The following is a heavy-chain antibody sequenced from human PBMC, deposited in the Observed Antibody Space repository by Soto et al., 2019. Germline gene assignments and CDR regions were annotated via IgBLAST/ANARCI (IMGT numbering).Heavy chain of an antibody. CDR1: GGTFSSHG. D-gene: IGHD2-15*01. V-gene: IGHV1-69*12. CDR2: SIPLFGIT. Sequence: QVQLVQSGAEVKKPGSSVKVSCKASGGTFSSHGFNWVRQAPGQGLEWIGGSIPLFGITNHTQKFQDRITITADASTTTAYMELRGLRSDDTAGYYCASDRGYGLVNWGQGTLITVSS. CDR3: ASDRGYGLVN. J-gene: IGHJ4*02.